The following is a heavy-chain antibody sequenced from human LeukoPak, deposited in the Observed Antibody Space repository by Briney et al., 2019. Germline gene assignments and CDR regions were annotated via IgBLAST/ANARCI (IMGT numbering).Heavy chain of an antibody. D-gene: IGHD3-16*01. Sequence: ASVKVSCKASGGTFSSYAISWVRHAPGQGLEWMGRIIPILGIANYAQKCQGRVTITADKSTSTAYMELSSLRSEDTAVYYCARRGGAVAKGWYFDLWGRGTLVTVSS. V-gene: IGHV1-69*04. CDR1: GGTFSSYA. J-gene: IGHJ2*01. CDR3: ARRGGAVAKGWYFDL. CDR2: IIPILGIA.